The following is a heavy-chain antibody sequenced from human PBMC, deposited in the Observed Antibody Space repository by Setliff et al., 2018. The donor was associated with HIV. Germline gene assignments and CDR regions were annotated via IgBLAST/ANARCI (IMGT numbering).Heavy chain of an antibody. V-gene: IGHV1-18*01. Sequence: ASVKVSCKASGYTFTSYGINWVRQAPGQGLEWMGWIGTYNGNTVYAQNLQGRITMTTDTSTSTVYMELRSLRSDDTAVYYCARDEGASCGGDCYNHDAFDIWGQGTKVTVSS. CDR3: ARDEGASCGGDCYNHDAFDI. CDR1: GYTFTSYG. D-gene: IGHD2-21*02. J-gene: IGHJ3*02. CDR2: IGTYNGNT.